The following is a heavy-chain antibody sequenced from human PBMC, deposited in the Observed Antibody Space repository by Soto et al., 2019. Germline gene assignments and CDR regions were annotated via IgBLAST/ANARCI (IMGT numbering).Heavy chain of an antibody. Sequence: QVQLQESGPGLVKPSGTLSLTCAVSGVSISSSQWWSWVRQPPGKGLEWFGEIYHNESTNYNPALKSRLTTSIEKSKKQVSLKLSYVTDAETATSYGGRTKEYFYGVDVWGQGTRVTVSS. V-gene: IGHV4-4*02. J-gene: IGHJ6*02. CDR3: GRTKEYFYGVDV. CDR2: IYHNEST. CDR1: GVSISSSQW.